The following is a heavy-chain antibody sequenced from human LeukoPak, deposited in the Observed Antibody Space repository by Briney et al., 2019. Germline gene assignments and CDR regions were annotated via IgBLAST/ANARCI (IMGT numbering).Heavy chain of an antibody. CDR3: ARDSAVAGTFSY. V-gene: IGHV3-53*01. D-gene: IGHD6-19*01. Sequence: GGSLRLSCAASGLTVSSNYMSWVRQAPGKGLEWVSVIYSGGSTYYADSVKGRFTISRDNSKNTLYLQMNSLRAEDTAVYYCARDSAVAGTFSYWGQGTLVTVSP. J-gene: IGHJ4*02. CDR2: IYSGGST. CDR1: GLTVSSNY.